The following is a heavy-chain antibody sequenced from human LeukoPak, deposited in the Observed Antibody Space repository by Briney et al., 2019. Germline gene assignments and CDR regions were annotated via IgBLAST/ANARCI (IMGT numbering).Heavy chain of an antibody. Sequence: SETLSLTCTVSGGSISSYYWSWIRQPPGKGLEWIGYIYYSGSTNYNPSLKSRVTISVDTSKNQFSLKLSSVTAADTAVYYCARVPVDGSGSPDYYCYYGMDVWGQGTTVTVSS. V-gene: IGHV4-59*01. D-gene: IGHD3-10*01. CDR3: ARVPVDGSGSPDYYCYYGMDV. CDR2: IYYSGST. CDR1: GGSISSYY. J-gene: IGHJ6*02.